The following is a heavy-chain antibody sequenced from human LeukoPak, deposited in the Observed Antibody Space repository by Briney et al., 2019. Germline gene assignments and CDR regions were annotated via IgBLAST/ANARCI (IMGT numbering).Heavy chain of an antibody. J-gene: IGHJ4*02. V-gene: IGHV4-59*01. Sequence: PSETLSLTCTVSGGSISSYYWSWIRQPPGKGLEWIGYIYYSGSTNYNPSLKSRVTISVDTSKNQFSLKLSSVTAADPAVYYCARGSPYDSSGNFDYWGQGTLVTVSS. D-gene: IGHD3-22*01. CDR2: IYYSGST. CDR3: ARGSPYDSSGNFDY. CDR1: GGSISSYY.